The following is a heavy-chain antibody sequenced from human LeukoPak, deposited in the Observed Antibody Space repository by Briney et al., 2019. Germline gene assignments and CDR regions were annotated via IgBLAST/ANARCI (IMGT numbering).Heavy chain of an antibody. J-gene: IGHJ4*02. V-gene: IGHV1-2*02. D-gene: IGHD3-22*01. Sequence: ASVKVSCKASGYTFTGYYMHWVRQAPGQGLEWMGWINPNSGGTNYAQKFQGRVTMTTDMSTSTVYMELSSLRSEDTAVYFCVRCVRASSYDSSGHFSPWGQGTLVTVSS. CDR3: VRCVRASSYDSSGHFSP. CDR1: GYTFTGYY. CDR2: INPNSGGT.